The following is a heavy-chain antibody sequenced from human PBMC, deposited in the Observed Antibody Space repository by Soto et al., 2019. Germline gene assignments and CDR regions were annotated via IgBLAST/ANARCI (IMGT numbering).Heavy chain of an antibody. CDR2: IRQDGSEK. J-gene: IGHJ4*02. D-gene: IGHD2-2*01. Sequence: GGSLRLSCVGSGFTFSSNWMTWVRQAPGKGLEWVGNIRQDGSEKNYVDSVKGRFTISRDNAKNSLYLQMNSLRAEDTAVYYCAREVVVARGASYFDYWGPGTLVTVSS. V-gene: IGHV3-7*04. CDR3: AREVVVARGASYFDY. CDR1: GFTFSSNW.